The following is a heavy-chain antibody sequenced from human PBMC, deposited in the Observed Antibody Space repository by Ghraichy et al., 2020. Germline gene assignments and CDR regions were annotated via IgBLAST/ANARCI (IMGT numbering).Heavy chain of an antibody. CDR1: GFTLSNYA. Sequence: GGSLRLSCAASGFTLSNYAMTWVRQAPGKGLEWVSAISGSGGSTYYGDSVKGRFTISRDNSKNMLYLQMNSLRAEDTAIYYCAKNSNYYYHYYGMDVWGQGTTVTVSS. J-gene: IGHJ6*02. V-gene: IGHV3-23*01. D-gene: IGHD2/OR15-2a*01. CDR3: AKNSNYYYHYYGMDV. CDR2: ISGSGGST.